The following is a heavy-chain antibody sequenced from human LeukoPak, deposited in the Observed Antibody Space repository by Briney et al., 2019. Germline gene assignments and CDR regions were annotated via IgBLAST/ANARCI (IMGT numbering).Heavy chain of an antibody. Sequence: GGSLRLSCAASGFTFSNYGMSWVRQAPGKGLEWVSLIYSGASTYYADSVKGRFTISRDNSKNTLYLQMNSLRAEDTAVYYCARLNYYDSSGYQAAEYFQHWGQGTLVTVSS. CDR3: ARLNYYDSSGYQAAEYFQH. D-gene: IGHD3-22*01. V-gene: IGHV3-66*01. CDR2: IYSGAST. J-gene: IGHJ1*01. CDR1: GFTFSNYG.